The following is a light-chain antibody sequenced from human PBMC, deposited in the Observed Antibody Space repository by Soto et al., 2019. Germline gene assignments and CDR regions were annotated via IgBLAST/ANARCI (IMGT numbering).Light chain of an antibody. CDR3: SSYRTGSAFYV. CDR1: SSDVGNYNY. CDR2: EVR. J-gene: IGLJ1*01. V-gene: IGLV2-14*01. Sequence: QSVLTQPASVSGSPGQSITISCTGTSSDVGNYNYVSWYQHHPGKAPKLMIYEVRNRPSGVSNRFSGAKSGNTASLTISGLQAEDEADYYCSSYRTGSAFYVFGTGTKVTVL.